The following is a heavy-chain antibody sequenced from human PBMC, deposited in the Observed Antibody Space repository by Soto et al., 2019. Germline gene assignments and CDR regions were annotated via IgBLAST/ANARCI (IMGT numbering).Heavy chain of an antibody. V-gene: IGHV1-69*01. D-gene: IGHD5-18*01. Sequence: QVQLVQSGAEVRKAGSSVMVSCKTSGGTFHTYTFRWVRQAPGQGLEWMGAIVPIYGTPNYAPKFQGRVTITEDGSTSTVHMELSRLTSDDTATYYCSRIPRYSFPSSDALDFWGQGTLVSVSS. CDR3: SRIPRYSFPSSDALDF. CDR2: IVPIYGTP. J-gene: IGHJ4*02. CDR1: GGTFHTYT.